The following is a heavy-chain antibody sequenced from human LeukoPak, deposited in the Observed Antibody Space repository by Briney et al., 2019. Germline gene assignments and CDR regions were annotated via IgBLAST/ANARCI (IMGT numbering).Heavy chain of an antibody. V-gene: IGHV4-61*02. CDR1: GGSISSGSYY. CDR3: ARAVVVTATSVRSDYFDY. Sequence: SQTLSLTCTDSGGSISSGSYYWSWIRQPAGKGLEWIGRIYTSGSTNYNPSLKSRVTISVDTSKNQFSLKLSSVTAADTAVYYCARAVVVTATSVRSDYFDYWGQGTLVTVSS. D-gene: IGHD2-21*02. CDR2: IYTSGST. J-gene: IGHJ4*02.